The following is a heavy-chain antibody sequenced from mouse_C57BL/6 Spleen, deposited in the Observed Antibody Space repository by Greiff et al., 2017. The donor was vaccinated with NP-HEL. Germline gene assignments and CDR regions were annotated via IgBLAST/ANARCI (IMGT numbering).Heavy chain of an antibody. CDR1: GYTFTSYW. V-gene: IGHV1-52*01. Sequence: VQLQQPGAELVRPGSSVKLSCKASGYTFTSYWMHWVKQRPIQGLEWIGNIDPSDSETHYNQKFKDKATLTVDKSSSTAYMQLSSLTSEDSAVYYCARRDYYGSRGVFDYWGQGTTLTVSS. J-gene: IGHJ2*01. D-gene: IGHD1-1*01. CDR2: IDPSDSET. CDR3: ARRDYYGSRGVFDY.